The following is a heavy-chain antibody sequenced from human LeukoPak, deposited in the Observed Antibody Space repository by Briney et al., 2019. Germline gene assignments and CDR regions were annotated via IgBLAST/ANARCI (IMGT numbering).Heavy chain of an antibody. CDR2: IRYDGSNK. Sequence: GGSLRLSCAASGFTFSSYWMTWVRQAPGKGLEGVAFIRYDGSNKYYADSVKGRFTISRDNSKNTLYLQMNSLRADDTAMYYCARGSYSSSWKPFDYWGQGTLVTVSS. J-gene: IGHJ4*02. CDR1: GFTFSSYW. V-gene: IGHV3-30*02. CDR3: ARGSYSSSWKPFDY. D-gene: IGHD6-13*01.